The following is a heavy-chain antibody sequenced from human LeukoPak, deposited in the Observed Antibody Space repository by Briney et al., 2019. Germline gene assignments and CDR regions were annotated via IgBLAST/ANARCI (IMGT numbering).Heavy chain of an antibody. CDR2: ISAYNGNT. Sequence: ASVKVSCKASGYTFTSYGISWVRQAPGQGLEWMGWISAYNGNTNYAQKLQGRVTMTTDTSTSTAYMELRRLRSDDTAVYYCERAGQGYYGSGSYYNEKWGQGTLVTVSS. J-gene: IGHJ4*02. CDR3: ERAGQGYYGSGSYYNEK. CDR1: GYTFTSYG. V-gene: IGHV1-18*01. D-gene: IGHD3-10*01.